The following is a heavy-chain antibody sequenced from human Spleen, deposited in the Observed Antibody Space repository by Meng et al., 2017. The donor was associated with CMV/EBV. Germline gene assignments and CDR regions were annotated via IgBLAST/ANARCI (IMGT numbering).Heavy chain of an antibody. J-gene: IGHJ5*02. CDR2: IKQDGSEK. Sequence: SSYWMSWVSQDPGKGQGWVANIKQDGSEKYYVDSVKGRFTISRDNAKNSLYLQMNSLRAEDTAVYYCARVHRTYYYDSSGYSYWFDPWGQGTLVTVSS. CDR1: SSYW. V-gene: IGHV3-7*01. CDR3: ARVHRTYYYDSSGYSYWFDP. D-gene: IGHD3-22*01.